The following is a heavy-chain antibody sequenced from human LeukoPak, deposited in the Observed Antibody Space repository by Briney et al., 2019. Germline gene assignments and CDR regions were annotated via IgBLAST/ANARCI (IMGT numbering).Heavy chain of an antibody. J-gene: IGHJ4*02. D-gene: IGHD1-14*01. CDR1: GFTFSSYN. Sequence: GGSLRLSCAASGFTFSSYNMNWVRQAPGKGLEWVSYISSSKTIYYADSVKGRFTISRDNAKNSLSLQVNSLRDEDTAVYYCARSAGQPHYFDYWGQGTQVTVSS. V-gene: IGHV3-48*02. CDR2: ISSSKTI. CDR3: ARSAGQPHYFDY.